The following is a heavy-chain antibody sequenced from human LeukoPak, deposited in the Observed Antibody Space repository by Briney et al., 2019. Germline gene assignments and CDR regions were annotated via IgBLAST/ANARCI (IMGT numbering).Heavy chain of an antibody. CDR2: INHSGRT. CDR1: GGSFSDYF. D-gene: IGHD2-2*01. CDR3: ARDVVVVPAAVHYGMDV. Sequence: PSETLSLTCAVYGGSFSDYFWGWIRQPPGKGLEWIGEINHSGRTYYNPSLKSRVTISVDTSKNQFSLNLSSVTAADTAVYYCARDVVVVPAAVHYGMDVWGQGTTVTVSS. J-gene: IGHJ6*02. V-gene: IGHV4-34*01.